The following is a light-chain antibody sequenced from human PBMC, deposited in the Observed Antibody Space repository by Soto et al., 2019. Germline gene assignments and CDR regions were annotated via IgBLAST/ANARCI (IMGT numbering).Light chain of an antibody. CDR3: QHYYGSPS. V-gene: IGKV4-1*01. CDR1: QSVLSSSDNKNY. J-gene: IGKJ3*01. Sequence: DIVMTQSPDSLAVSLGERATINCKSSQSVLSSSDNKNYLAWYQQKPGQPPKLLIYLATTRESGVPDRFSGSGSGTDFALPISSLQAEDGAVYYCQHYYGSPSFGPGNNVDIK. CDR2: LAT.